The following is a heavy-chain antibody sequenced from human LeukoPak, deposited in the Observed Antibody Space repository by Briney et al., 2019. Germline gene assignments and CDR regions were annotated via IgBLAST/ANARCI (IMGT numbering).Heavy chain of an antibody. CDR1: GGTFTSYA. J-gene: IGHJ3*02. CDR3: ARSGLTGPGHAFDI. D-gene: IGHD1-20*01. CDR2: IIPIFGAA. V-gene: IGHV1-69*06. Sequence: GASVTVSCTASGGTFTSYAISWGRQAPGQGLEWMGGIIPIFGAANYAQKFQRRVTITADKSTSTSYMELSSLRSEDTAVYYCARSGLTGPGHAFDIWGQGTMVTVSS.